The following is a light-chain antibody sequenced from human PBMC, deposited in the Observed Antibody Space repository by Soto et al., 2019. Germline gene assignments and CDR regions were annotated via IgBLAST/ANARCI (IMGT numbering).Light chain of an antibody. Sequence: QSVLTQPASVSGSPGQSITISRTGTSSDVGGFNFVSWYQQPPGKAPKLMIYDVSHRPSGVSNRFSGSKSGNTASLTISGLQAEDEGDYYCSSYTTSSTIDFGTGTKVTVL. CDR3: SSYTTSSTID. CDR1: SSDVGGFNF. CDR2: DVS. J-gene: IGLJ1*01. V-gene: IGLV2-14*01.